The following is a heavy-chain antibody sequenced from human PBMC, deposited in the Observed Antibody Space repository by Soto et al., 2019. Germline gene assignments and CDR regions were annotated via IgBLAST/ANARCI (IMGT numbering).Heavy chain of an antibody. J-gene: IGHJ5*02. D-gene: IGHD5-18*01. Sequence: QVQLVESGGGVVQPGRSLRLSCAASGFTFSSYGMHWVRQAPGKGLEWVAVISYDGSNKYYADSVKGRFTISRDNSKNTLYLQMISLTADDTAVDYCAKDTGMQLWLPYGFDHWGQGTLVTVSS. CDR1: GFTFSSYG. V-gene: IGHV3-30*18. CDR2: ISYDGSNK. CDR3: AKDTGMQLWLPYGFDH.